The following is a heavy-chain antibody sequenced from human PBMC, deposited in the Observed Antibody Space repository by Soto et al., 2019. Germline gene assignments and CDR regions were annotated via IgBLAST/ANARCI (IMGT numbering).Heavy chain of an antibody. J-gene: IGHJ4*02. V-gene: IGHV3-43*01. CDR2: ISWDGGST. D-gene: IGHD6-19*01. CDR3: AKASGPYSSGWYNLDY. CDR1: GFTFDDYT. Sequence: EVQLVESGGVVVQPGGSLRLSCAASGFTFDDYTMHWVRQAPGKGLEWVSLISWDGGSTYYADSVKGRFTISRDNSKNSLYLQMNSVRTEDTALYYCAKASGPYSSGWYNLDYWGQGTLVTVSS.